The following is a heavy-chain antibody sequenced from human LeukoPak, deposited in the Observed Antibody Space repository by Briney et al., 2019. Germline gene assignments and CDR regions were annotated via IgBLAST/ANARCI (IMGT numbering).Heavy chain of an antibody. J-gene: IGHJ5*02. CDR3: ARAEGPRLWFGELLSANWFDP. D-gene: IGHD3-10*01. Sequence: PGGSLRLSCAASGFTFSSYAMSWVRQAPGKGLEWVSAISGSGGSTYYADSVKGRFTISRDNSKNTLYLQMNSLRDEDTAVYYCARAEGPRLWFGELLSANWFDPWGQGTLVTVSS. CDR2: ISGSGGST. CDR1: GFTFSSYA. V-gene: IGHV3-23*01.